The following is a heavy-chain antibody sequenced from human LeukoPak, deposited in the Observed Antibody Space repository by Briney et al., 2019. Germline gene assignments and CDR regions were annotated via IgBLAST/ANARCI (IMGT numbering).Heavy chain of an antibody. J-gene: IGHJ1*01. Sequence: SETLSLTCTVSGGSISGYYCSWIRQPPGKGLEWIGYIYHSGSTYYNPSLKSRVTISVDRSKNQFSLKLSSVTAADTAVYYCAAWAYSGSYFSTWIAEYFQHWGQGTLVTVSS. D-gene: IGHD1-26*01. CDR1: GGSISGYY. V-gene: IGHV4-59*01. CDR2: IYHSGST. CDR3: AAWAYSGSYFSTWIAEYFQH.